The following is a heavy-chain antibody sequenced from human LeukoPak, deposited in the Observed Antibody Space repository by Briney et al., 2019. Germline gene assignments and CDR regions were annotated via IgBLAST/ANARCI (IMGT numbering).Heavy chain of an antibody. Sequence: PGGSLRLSCAASGFTFSSYAMSWVRQAPGKGLEWVSAISGSGGSTYYADSVKGRFTISRDNSKNTLYLQMNSLRAEDTAVYYLAKDRDSLYGNNYFFDYWGQGTLVTVSS. CDR2: ISGSGGST. J-gene: IGHJ4*02. CDR3: AKDRDSLYGNNYFFDY. V-gene: IGHV3-23*01. CDR1: GFTFSSYA. D-gene: IGHD6-13*01.